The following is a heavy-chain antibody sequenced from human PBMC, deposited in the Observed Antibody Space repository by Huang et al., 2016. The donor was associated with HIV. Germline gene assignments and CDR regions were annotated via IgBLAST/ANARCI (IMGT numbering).Heavy chain of an antibody. D-gene: IGHD3-22*01. CDR3: TRLTMIGDGDY. J-gene: IGHJ4*02. V-gene: IGHV3-73*01. CDR1: GFTFSGSA. Sequence: GALGEELQPGGSLKLSCAASGFTFSGSAMHWVRQASGKGLEWVGRIRSQANSYATAYAASVKGRFTISRDDSKNTAYLQMNSLKTEDTAVYYCTRLTMIGDGDYWGQGTLVTVSS. CDR2: IRSQANSYAT.